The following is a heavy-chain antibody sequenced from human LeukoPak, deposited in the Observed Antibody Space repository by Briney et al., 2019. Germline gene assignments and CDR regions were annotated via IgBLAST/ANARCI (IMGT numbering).Heavy chain of an antibody. CDR1: GGTFSSYA. CDR3: ARGVQGAFDP. CDR2: IIPIFGTA. D-gene: IGHD1-1*01. Sequence: ASVKVSCKASGGTFSSYAISWVRQAPGQGLEWMGGIIPIFGTANYAQKFQGRVTITADESTSTAYMELSSLRSDDTAVYYCARGVQGAFDPWGQGTLVTVSS. V-gene: IGHV1-69*01. J-gene: IGHJ5*02.